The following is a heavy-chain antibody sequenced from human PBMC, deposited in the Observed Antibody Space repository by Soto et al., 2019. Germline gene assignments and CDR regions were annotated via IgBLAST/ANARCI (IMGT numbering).Heavy chain of an antibody. CDR3: ARVLYYYDSSGYYPTGGFEDY. D-gene: IGHD3-22*01. J-gene: IGHJ4*02. V-gene: IGHV1-18*01. CDR1: GYTFTSYG. Sequence: QVQLVQSGAEVKKPGASVKVSCKASGYTFTSYGISWVRQAPGQGLEWMGWISADNGNTNYAQKLQGGVTMTTDSTTSTAYMELRSLRSDDTAVYYCARVLYYYDSSGYYPTGGFEDYWGQGTLVTVSS. CDR2: ISADNGNT.